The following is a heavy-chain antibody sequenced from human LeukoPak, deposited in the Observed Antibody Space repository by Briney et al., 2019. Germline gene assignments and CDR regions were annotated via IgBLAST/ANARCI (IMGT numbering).Heavy chain of an antibody. CDR2: IHYDGSDK. CDR1: GFIFSSYG. J-gene: IGHJ4*02. V-gene: IGHV3-30*02. CDR3: AKLYYLNSGTYYRGLIDY. Sequence: GGSLRLSCATSGFIFSSYGMHWVRQAPGKGLEWVAFIHYDGSDKNYADSVKGRFSISRDNSKSTLYLQMSSLGTEDTAVYCCAKLYYLNSGTYYRGLIDYWGQGTLVTVSS. D-gene: IGHD3-22*01.